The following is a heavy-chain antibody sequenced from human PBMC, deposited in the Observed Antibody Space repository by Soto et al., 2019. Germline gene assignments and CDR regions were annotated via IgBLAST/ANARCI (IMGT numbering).Heavy chain of an antibody. CDR3: ARGRPDSARSSLGRRLDV. J-gene: IGHJ6*02. Sequence: PSEPLSLTCIVSGDSVPFGHHYWSWIRQPPGKGLEWICHIFFTGATNYSPSLKSRVTMSVDSSKSQISLNLTSVTAADSPIYYCARGRPDSARSSLGRRLDVWGQATTVTVSS. CDR1: GDSVPFGHHY. D-gene: IGHD2-2*01. CDR2: IFFTGAT. V-gene: IGHV4-61*01.